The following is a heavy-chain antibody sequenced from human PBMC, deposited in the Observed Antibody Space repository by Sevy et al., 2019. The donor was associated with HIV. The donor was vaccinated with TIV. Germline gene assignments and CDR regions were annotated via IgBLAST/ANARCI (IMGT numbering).Heavy chain of an antibody. CDR2: ISSSSSYI. CDR3: XXXXXXXXXXEPLDY. Sequence: GGSLRLSCAASGFTFSSYSMNWVRQAPGKGLEWVSSISSSSSYIYYADSVKGRFTISRDNAKNSLYLQMSSLRAEDXXXXXXXXXXXXXXXXEPLDYWGLGTLVTVSS. J-gene: IGHJ4*02. V-gene: IGHV3-21*06. CDR1: GFTFSSYS.